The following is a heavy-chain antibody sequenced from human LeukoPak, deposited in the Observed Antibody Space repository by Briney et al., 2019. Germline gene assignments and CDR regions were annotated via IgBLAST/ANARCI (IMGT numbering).Heavy chain of an antibody. CDR2: ISYSGST. Sequence: PSETLSLTCTVSGGSISSTNYYWAWIRQPPGKGLEWIGSISYSGSTYYNPSLTSRVTLSVDTSKRQFSLRLTSVTAADTAVYCCARHSGYALYNWFDPWGQGTLVTVSS. CDR1: GGSISSTNYY. V-gene: IGHV4-39*01. D-gene: IGHD5-12*01. J-gene: IGHJ5*02. CDR3: ARHSGYALYNWFDP.